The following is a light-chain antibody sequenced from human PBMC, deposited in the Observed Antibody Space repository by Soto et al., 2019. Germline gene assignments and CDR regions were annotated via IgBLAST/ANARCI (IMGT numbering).Light chain of an antibody. V-gene: IGKV1-16*02. CDR1: QDISNY. CDR2: GAS. J-gene: IGKJ1*01. CDR3: QQYHTYPWT. Sequence: DIQMTQFPSSLSASVGDRVTITCRASQDISNYLVWFQQKPGKAPKPLIYGASSLRSGVPSKFSGSGFGTEFTLTITSPQPEDFATYYCQQYHTYPWTFGQGTKVEIK.